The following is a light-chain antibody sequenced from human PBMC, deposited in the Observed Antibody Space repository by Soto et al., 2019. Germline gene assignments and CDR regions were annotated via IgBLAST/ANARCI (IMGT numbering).Light chain of an antibody. Sequence: QSVLTQPPSASGTPGQRVTISCSGSSSNIGSNYAYWYQHFPGTAPKVLIYKNSQRPSGVPDRFSASKSGTSASLTISGLRSEDEADYYCATWDASLSAWVFGGGTKVTVL. J-gene: IGLJ3*02. CDR1: SSNIGSNY. CDR3: ATWDASLSAWV. V-gene: IGLV1-47*01. CDR2: KNS.